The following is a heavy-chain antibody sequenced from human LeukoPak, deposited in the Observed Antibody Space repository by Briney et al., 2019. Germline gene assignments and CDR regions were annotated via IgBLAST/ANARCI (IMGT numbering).Heavy chain of an antibody. CDR3: ARERVYYGSCPFDP. CDR2: IYTSGST. CDR1: GGSISSYY. Sequence: SETLSLTCTVSGGSISSYYWSWIRQPAGKGLEWIARIYTSGSTNYNPSLKSRVTMSVDTSKNQFSLKLSSVTAADTAVYYCARERVYYGSCPFDPWGQGTLVTVSS. V-gene: IGHV4-4*07. D-gene: IGHD3-10*01. J-gene: IGHJ5*02.